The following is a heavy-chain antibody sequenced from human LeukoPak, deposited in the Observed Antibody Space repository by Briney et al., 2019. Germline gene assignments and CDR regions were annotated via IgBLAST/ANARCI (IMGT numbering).Heavy chain of an antibody. CDR1: GGSFSGYY. CDR3: ARGIAAAGHSVFDY. CDR2: INHSGST. D-gene: IGHD6-13*01. Sequence: ASETLSPTCAVYGGSFSGYYWSWIRQPPGKGLEWIGEINHSGSTNYNPSLKSRVTISVDTSKNQFSLKLSSVTAADTAVYYCARGIAAAGHSVFDYWGQGTLVTVSS. J-gene: IGHJ4*02. V-gene: IGHV4-34*01.